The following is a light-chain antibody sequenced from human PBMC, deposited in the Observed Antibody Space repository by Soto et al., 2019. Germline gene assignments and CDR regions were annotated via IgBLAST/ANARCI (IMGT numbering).Light chain of an antibody. Sequence: DIQMTQSPSTLSASVGDRVTITCRASHSISNSLAWYQQKPGKAPKVLIYEASNVERGVPARFSGGGFGTDFTLTISSLQPDDFATYYCQQYDSYWTFGQGTKVEIK. CDR2: EAS. V-gene: IGKV1-5*03. CDR1: HSISNS. J-gene: IGKJ1*01. CDR3: QQYDSYWT.